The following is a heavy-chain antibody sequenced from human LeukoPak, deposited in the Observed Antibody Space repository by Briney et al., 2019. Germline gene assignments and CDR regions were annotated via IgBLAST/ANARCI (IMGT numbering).Heavy chain of an antibody. Sequence: SETLSLTCSVSGDSISSFYWNWIRQSPEKGLEWIGVTHYSGTTNYNPSLRSRVTMSVDTSKNQFSLKLSSVTAADTAVYYCARGVVGVAAPPPLVCFDPGAKGPLVTVS. D-gene: IGHD2-15*01. J-gene: IGHJ5*02. CDR3: ARGVVGVAAPPPLVCFDP. CDR1: GDSISSFY. V-gene: IGHV4-59*12. CDR2: THYSGTT.